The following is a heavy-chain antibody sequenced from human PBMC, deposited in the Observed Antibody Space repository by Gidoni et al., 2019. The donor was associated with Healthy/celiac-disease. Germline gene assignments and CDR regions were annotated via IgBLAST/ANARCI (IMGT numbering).Heavy chain of an antibody. CDR2: INPNSGGT. CDR1: GYTFTGYY. V-gene: IGHV1-2*02. CDR3: ARDVLRFLEWLLPDYYFDY. J-gene: IGHJ4*02. Sequence: QVQLVQSGAEVKKPGASVKVSCKASGYTFTGYYMHWVRQAPGQGLEWMGWINPNSGGTNYAQKFQGRVTMTRDTSISTAYMELSRLRSDDTAVYYCARDVLRFLEWLLPDYYFDYWGQGTLVTVSS. D-gene: IGHD3-3*01.